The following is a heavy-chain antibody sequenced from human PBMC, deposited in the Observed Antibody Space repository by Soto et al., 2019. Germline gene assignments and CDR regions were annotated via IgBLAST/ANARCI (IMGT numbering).Heavy chain of an antibody. V-gene: IGHV4-39*07. CDR3: VRVFSDSSSFFDP. J-gene: IGHJ5*02. Sequence: SETLSLTCTVSGGSISSNSYCWGWIRQSPGKGLEWIGSISYSGRTYYNPSLKGRVTISVDTSKNQFSLKLSSVTAADTAVYYCVRVFSDSSSFFDPWGQGTLVTVSS. CDR1: GGSISSNSYC. CDR2: ISYSGRT. D-gene: IGHD6-13*01.